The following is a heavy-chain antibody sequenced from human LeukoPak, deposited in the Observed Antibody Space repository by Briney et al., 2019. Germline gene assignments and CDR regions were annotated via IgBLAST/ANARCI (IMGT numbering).Heavy chain of an antibody. CDR2: INAGNGNT. Sequence: ASVKVSCKASGYTFTSYGISWVRQAPGQRLEWMGWINAGNGNTKYSQKFQGRVTITRDTSASTAYMELSSLRSEDTAVYYCARVFPYCTNGVCHSNNWFDPWGQGTLVTVSS. V-gene: IGHV1-3*01. J-gene: IGHJ5*02. D-gene: IGHD2-8*01. CDR1: GYTFTSYG. CDR3: ARVFPYCTNGVCHSNNWFDP.